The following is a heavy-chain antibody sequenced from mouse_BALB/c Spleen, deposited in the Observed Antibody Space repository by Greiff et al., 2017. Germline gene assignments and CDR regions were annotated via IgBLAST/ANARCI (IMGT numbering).Heavy chain of an antibody. CDR1: GFNIKDTY. D-gene: IGHD3-1*01. CDR3: AGQAPFAY. CDR2: IDPANGNT. Sequence: VQLKQSGAELVKPGASVKLSCTASGFNIKDTYMHWVQQRPEQGLEWIGRIDPANGNTKYDPKFQGKATITADTSSNTAYLQLSSLTSEDTAVYYWAGQAPFAYWGQGTLVTVSA. V-gene: IGHV14-3*02. J-gene: IGHJ3*01.